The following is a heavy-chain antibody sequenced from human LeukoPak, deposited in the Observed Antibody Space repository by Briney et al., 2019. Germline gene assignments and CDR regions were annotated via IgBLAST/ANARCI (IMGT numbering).Heavy chain of an antibody. CDR1: GFTFDDYA. V-gene: IGHV3-9*01. CDR3: TRVGYIDEGIDY. D-gene: IGHD5-24*01. CDR2: ISWNSGSI. J-gene: IGHJ4*02. Sequence: GGPLRLSCAASGFTFDDYAMHWVRQAPGKGLGWVSGISWNSGSIGYADSVKGRFTISRDNAKNSLYLQMNSLRAEDTAIYYCTRVGYIDEGIDYWGQGTLVTVSS.